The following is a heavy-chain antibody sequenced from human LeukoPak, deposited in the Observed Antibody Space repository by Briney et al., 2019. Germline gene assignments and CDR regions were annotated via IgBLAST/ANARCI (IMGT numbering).Heavy chain of an antibody. Sequence: SGSLSLTCAVSGGSISSSNWWSWIRQPPGKGLEWIGEIYHSGSTNYNPSLKSRVTISVDKSKTQFSLKLSSVTAADTAVYYCARGSSGSYYFDYWGQGTLVTVSS. CDR2: IYHSGST. V-gene: IGHV4-4*02. CDR1: GGSISSSNW. J-gene: IGHJ4*02. D-gene: IGHD6-19*01. CDR3: ARGSSGSYYFDY.